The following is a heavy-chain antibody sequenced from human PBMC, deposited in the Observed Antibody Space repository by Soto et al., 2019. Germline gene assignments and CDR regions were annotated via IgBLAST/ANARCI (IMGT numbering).Heavy chain of an antibody. CDR1: GYTFTSYD. V-gene: IGHV1-8*01. J-gene: IGHJ6*02. D-gene: IGHD6-19*01. Sequence: ASVKVSCKASGYTFTSYDINWVRQATGQGLEWMGWMNPNSGNTGYAQKFQGRVTMTRNTSISTAYMELSSLRSEDTAVYYCARARSARWRYRSGWPGMDVWGQGTTVTVSS. CDR2: MNPNSGNT. CDR3: ARARSARWRYRSGWPGMDV.